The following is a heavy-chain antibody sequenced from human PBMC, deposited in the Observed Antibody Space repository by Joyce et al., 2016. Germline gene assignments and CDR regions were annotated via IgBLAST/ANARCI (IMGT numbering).Heavy chain of an antibody. Sequence: QVQLQESGPGLVKPSETLSLTCTVSGGSVSSGSYDWSWIRQPPGKGLEWIGYIYYIGSTKYNPSLKSRVTISVDTSKNQFSLKLSSVTAADTAVYYCARDSGGSAGYDILTGYYFPNWFDPWGQGTLVTVSS. CDR1: GGSVSSGSYD. CDR2: IYYIGST. CDR3: ARDSGGSAGYDILTGYYFPNWFDP. D-gene: IGHD3-9*01. J-gene: IGHJ5*02. V-gene: IGHV4-61*01.